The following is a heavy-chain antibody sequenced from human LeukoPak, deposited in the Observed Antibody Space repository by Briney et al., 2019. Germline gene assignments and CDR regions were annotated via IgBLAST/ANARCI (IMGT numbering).Heavy chain of an antibody. CDR1: GFTFSSYS. V-gene: IGHV3-21*01. J-gene: IGHJ4*02. Sequence: GGSLRLSCAASGFTFSSYSMNWVRQAPGKGLEWVSSISSSSSYIYYADSVKGRFTISRDNAKNSLYLQMNSLRAEATAVYYCARSSAPFIAVAGSDYWGQGTLVTVSS. CDR2: ISSSSSYI. CDR3: ARSSAPFIAVAGSDY. D-gene: IGHD6-19*01.